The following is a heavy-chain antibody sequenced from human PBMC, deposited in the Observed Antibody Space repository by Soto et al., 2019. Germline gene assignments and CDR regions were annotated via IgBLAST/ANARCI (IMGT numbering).Heavy chain of an antibody. CDR3: ARDRVGATTSCDY. D-gene: IGHD1-26*01. V-gene: IGHV1-2*02. CDR1: GYTFTGYY. CDR2: INPNSGGT. J-gene: IGHJ4*02. Sequence: ASVKVSCKASGYTFTGYYMHWVRQAPGQGLEWMGWINPNSGGTNYAQKFQGRVTMTRDTSISTAYMELSRLRSDDTAVYYCARDRVGATTSCDYWGQVTLVTVSS.